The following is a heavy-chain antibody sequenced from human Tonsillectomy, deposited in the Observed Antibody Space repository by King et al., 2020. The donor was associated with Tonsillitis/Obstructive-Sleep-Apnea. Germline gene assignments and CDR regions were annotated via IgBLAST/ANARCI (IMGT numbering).Heavy chain of an antibody. CDR3: ARHGPGIQAPFDP. J-gene: IGHJ5*02. Sequence: QLQESGPGLVKPSETLSLTCTVSGGSISRSSYYWGWIRQPPGQGLEWIGSIYYSGSTYYNPSLKSRVTISVNTSKNQFSLNLSSVTAADTAVYYCARHGPGIQAPFDPWGQGTLVTVFS. CDR2: IYYSGST. D-gene: IGHD3-10*01. CDR1: GGSISRSSYY. V-gene: IGHV4-39*01.